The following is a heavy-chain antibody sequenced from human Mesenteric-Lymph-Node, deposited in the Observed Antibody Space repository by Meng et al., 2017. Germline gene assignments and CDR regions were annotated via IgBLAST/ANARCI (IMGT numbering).Heavy chain of an antibody. Sequence: SETLSLTCTISGGSVNSGSYYWSWIRQPPGKGLEWIGSIYYSGSTYYNPSLKSRVTISVDTSKNQFSLKLSSVTAADTAVYYCAKDPSRITMVRGDIDYWGQGTLVTVSS. J-gene: IGHJ4*02. CDR3: AKDPSRITMVRGDIDY. D-gene: IGHD3-10*01. V-gene: IGHV4-39*07. CDR1: GGSVNSGSYY. CDR2: IYYSGST.